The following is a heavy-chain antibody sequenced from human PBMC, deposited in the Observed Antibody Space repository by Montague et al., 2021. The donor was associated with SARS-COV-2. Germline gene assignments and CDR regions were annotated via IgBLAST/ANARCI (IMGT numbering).Heavy chain of an antibody. CDR1: GFTVSSNY. J-gene: IGHJ4*02. D-gene: IGHD4-23*01. Sequence: SLRLSCAASGFTVSSNYMSWVRQVPGKGLEWVSVIYSGGSTYYADSVKGRFTISRDNSKNTLYLQMNSLRAEDTAVYYCARDAGGNFPTSFDYWGQGTLVTVSS. V-gene: IGHV3-53*01. CDR3: ARDAGGNFPTSFDY. CDR2: IYSGGST.